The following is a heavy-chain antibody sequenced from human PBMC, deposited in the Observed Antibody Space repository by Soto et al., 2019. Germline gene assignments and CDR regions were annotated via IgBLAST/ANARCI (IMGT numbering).Heavy chain of an antibody. CDR1: GSRFSSYG. CDR3: AKDDRTYYDFWSGYLKSYYYYYGTDV. V-gene: IGHV3-30*18. D-gene: IGHD3-3*01. CDR2: ISYDGSNK. Sequence: GGSLRLSCAASGSRFSSYGIHWVRQVPGTGLEWVAVISYDGSNKYYANSVKGRFTISRDNSKNTLYLQMNSLRAEVTAVYYCAKDDRTYYDFWSGYLKSYYYYYGTDVWGQGT. J-gene: IGHJ6*02.